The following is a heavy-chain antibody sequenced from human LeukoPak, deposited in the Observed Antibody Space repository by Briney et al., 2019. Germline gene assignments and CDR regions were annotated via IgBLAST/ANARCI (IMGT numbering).Heavy chain of an antibody. J-gene: IGHJ4*02. D-gene: IGHD6-13*01. CDR2: ISGSGGST. CDR3: AKGDWQQLAHFDY. V-gene: IGHV3-23*01. Sequence: GGSLRLSCAASGFTFSSYAMSWVRQAPGKGLEWVSAISGSGGSTYYADSVKGRFTISRDNSKNTLYLQMDSLRAEDTAVYYCAKGDWQQLAHFDYWGQGTLVTVSS. CDR1: GFTFSSYA.